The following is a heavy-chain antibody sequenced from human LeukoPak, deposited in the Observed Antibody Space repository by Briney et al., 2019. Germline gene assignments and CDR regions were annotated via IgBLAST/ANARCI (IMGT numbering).Heavy chain of an antibody. Sequence: PGGSLRLSCAGSGFTFSNAWMSWVRQGPGKGLEWVARVKSKPNGGTIDYGAPVKGRFTISRDNSKNTLYLQMNSLRAEDTAVYYCAREIPAVAGNFGYWGQGTLVTVSS. D-gene: IGHD6-19*01. CDR2: VKSKPNGGTI. J-gene: IGHJ4*02. CDR1: GFTFSNAW. V-gene: IGHV3-15*01. CDR3: AREIPAVAGNFGY.